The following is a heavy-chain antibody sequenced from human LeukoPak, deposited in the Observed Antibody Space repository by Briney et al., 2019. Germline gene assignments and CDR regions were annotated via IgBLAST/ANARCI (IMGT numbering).Heavy chain of an antibody. CDR1: GFTFSNYA. CDR2: IGSSGGST. Sequence: GGSLRLSCAASGFTFSNYAMNWVRQAPGKGLEWVSTIGSSGGSTYYADSVKGRFTISRDNSKNTLYLQMNSLRAEDTAVYYCAKVFRDGYNYPFDYWGQGTLVTVSS. CDR3: AKVFRDGYNYPFDY. J-gene: IGHJ4*02. D-gene: IGHD5-24*01. V-gene: IGHV3-23*01.